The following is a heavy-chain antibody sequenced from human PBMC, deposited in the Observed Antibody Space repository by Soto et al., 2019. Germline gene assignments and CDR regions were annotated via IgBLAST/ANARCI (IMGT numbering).Heavy chain of an antibody. CDR3: ARDCSGSYRSSRAPFDY. V-gene: IGHV1-18*01. D-gene: IGHD2-15*01. J-gene: IGHJ4*02. Sequence: GASVKVSCKASGYTFNSYGVSWVRQAPGQGLEWMGWISAYNGNTKYSQNLQGRVTMTIDTSTSTAYMELRSLRSDDTAMYYCARDCSGSYRSSRAPFDYWGQGTLVTVSS. CDR2: ISAYNGNT. CDR1: GYTFNSYG.